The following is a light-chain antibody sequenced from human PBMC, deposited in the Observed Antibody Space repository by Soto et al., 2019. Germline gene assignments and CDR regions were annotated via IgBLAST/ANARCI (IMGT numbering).Light chain of an antibody. CDR3: QQSNNWPYT. CDR1: QSVSHN. Sequence: EILMTQSPATQSVSPGERATLSCRASQSVSHNLAWYQQKPGQAPRLLFYGASIRAIGIPARFSGSGSGTEFTLTISSLQSEHFAIYYCQQSNNWPYTFGQGTKLEIK. J-gene: IGKJ2*01. CDR2: GAS. V-gene: IGKV3-15*01.